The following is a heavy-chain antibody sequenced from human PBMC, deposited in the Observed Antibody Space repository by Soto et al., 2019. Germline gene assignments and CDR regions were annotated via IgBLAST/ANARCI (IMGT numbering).Heavy chain of an antibody. Sequence: SETLSLTCTVSGGSISSGGHYWSWIRQHPGKGLEWIGYIYYSGSTYYNPSLKSRVTISVDTSKNQFSLKLSSVTAADTAVYYCARARYDSSGSAFDYWGQGTLVTVSS. D-gene: IGHD3-22*01. V-gene: IGHV4-31*03. CDR1: GGSISSGGHY. CDR3: ARARYDSSGSAFDY. CDR2: IYYSGST. J-gene: IGHJ4*02.